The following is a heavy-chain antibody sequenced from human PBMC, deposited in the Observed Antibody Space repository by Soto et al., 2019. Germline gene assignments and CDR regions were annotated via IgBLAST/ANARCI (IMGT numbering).Heavy chain of an antibody. J-gene: IGHJ3*02. CDR3: ARVRLTMIVVVTPSGAFDI. CDR2: ICYSGST. CDR1: GGSITSGGYY. Sequence: SETLSLTCTVSGGSITSGGYYWIWIRQHPGKGREWIGYICYSGSTYYNPSLKSRVTISVDTSNNQFSLKLSSVTGADTAVYYCARVRLTMIVVVTPSGAFDIWGQGTMVTVSS. V-gene: IGHV4-31*03. D-gene: IGHD3-22*01.